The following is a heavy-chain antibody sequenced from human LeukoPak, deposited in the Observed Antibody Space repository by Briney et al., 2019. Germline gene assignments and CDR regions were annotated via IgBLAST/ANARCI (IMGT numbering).Heavy chain of an antibody. V-gene: IGHV3-72*01. CDR3: TRTYGDSWDTTYFDF. J-gene: IGHJ4*02. Sequence: GGSLRLSCTASGFIFSDHYMDWARQAPGKGLEWVGRIRNKANGHTTEYAASVKGRFTISRDDSTNSLYLQMNSLKTEDTAVYFCTRTYGDSWDTTYFDFWGQGTLVAVSS. CDR2: IRNKANGHTT. D-gene: IGHD2/OR15-2a*01. CDR1: GFIFSDHY.